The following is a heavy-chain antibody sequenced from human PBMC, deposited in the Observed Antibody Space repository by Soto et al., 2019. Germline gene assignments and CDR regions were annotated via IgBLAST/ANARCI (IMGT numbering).Heavy chain of an antibody. J-gene: IGHJ3*02. D-gene: IGHD2-2*01. CDR1: GFTFSSYG. Sequence: PGGSLRLSCAASGFTFSSYGMHWVRQAPGKGLEWVAVIWYDGSNKYYADSVKGRFTISRDNSKNTLYLQMNSLRAEDTAVYYCARVIGCSSTSCYDAFDIWGQGTMVTVSS. CDR2: IWYDGSNK. V-gene: IGHV3-33*01. CDR3: ARVIGCSSTSCYDAFDI.